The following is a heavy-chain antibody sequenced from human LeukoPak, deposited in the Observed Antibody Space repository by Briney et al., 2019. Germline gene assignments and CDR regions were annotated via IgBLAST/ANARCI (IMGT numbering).Heavy chain of an antibody. CDR1: EFTFSSYD. CDR3: AKMEVVTADDKYFQY. V-gene: IGHV3-23*01. J-gene: IGHJ1*01. D-gene: IGHD2-21*02. Sequence: SGGSLRLSCAASEFTFSSYDMSWVRQAPGKGLEWVSVIGSSGGSTYYADSVKGRFTISRDNSKNTLYLQMNSLRAEDTAVYYCAKMEVVTADDKYFQYWGQGTLVTVSS. CDR2: IGSSGGST.